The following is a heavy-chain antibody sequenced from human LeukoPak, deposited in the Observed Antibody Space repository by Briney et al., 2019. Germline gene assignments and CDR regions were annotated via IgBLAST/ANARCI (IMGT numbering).Heavy chain of an antibody. J-gene: IGHJ3*02. D-gene: IGHD1-20*01. CDR3: ASGNWNDRAFDI. CDR2: IKPDGSEK. V-gene: IGHV3-7*01. CDR1: GFTFTSCW. Sequence: GGSLSLSCSASGFTFTSCWMNWVRQAPGKGLEWVANIKPDGSEKYYVDSVKGRFTISRDNAKNSLFLQMNSLRAEDTAVYYCASGNWNDRAFDIWGQGTMVAVSS.